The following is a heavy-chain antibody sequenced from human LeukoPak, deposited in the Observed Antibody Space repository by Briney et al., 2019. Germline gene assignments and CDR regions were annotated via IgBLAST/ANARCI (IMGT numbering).Heavy chain of an antibody. J-gene: IGHJ4*02. Sequence: GGSLRLSCAASGFTFSSYAMSWVRQAPGKGLEWVSAISGSGGSTYYADSVKGRFTISRDNSKNTLYLQMNSLRAEDTAVYYCAKDGLGYCSGGSCESFDYWGQGTLVTVSP. CDR1: GFTFSSYA. D-gene: IGHD2-15*01. CDR2: ISGSGGST. CDR3: AKDGLGYCSGGSCESFDY. V-gene: IGHV3-23*01.